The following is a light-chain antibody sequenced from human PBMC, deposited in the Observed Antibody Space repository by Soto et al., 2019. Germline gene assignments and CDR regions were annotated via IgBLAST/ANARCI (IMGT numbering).Light chain of an antibody. CDR2: AAS. CDR1: QSLNSY. CDR3: QQSYSTPPVT. J-gene: IGKJ1*01. Sequence: DIQMTQSPSSLSASVGDRVTITCRASQSLNSYLNWYQQKPGKAPKLLIYAASNLQSGVPSRFRGSGSGTDFTLTIGSLQPEDFATYYCQQSYSTPPVTFGQGTKVEIK. V-gene: IGKV1-39*01.